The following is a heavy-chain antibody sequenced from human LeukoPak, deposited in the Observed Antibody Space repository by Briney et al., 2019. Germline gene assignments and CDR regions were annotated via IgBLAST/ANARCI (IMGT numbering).Heavy chain of an antibody. V-gene: IGHV1-2*02. D-gene: IGHD2-2*01. Sequence: GASVKVSCKASGYTFTSYDINWVRQAPGQGLEWMGWINPNSGGTNYAQKFQGRVTMTRDTSISTAYMELSRLGSDDTAVYYCARSAPLTSKYCSSTSCYNWFDPWGQGTLVTASS. CDR1: GYTFTSYD. CDR2: INPNSGGT. J-gene: IGHJ5*02. CDR3: ARSAPLTSKYCSSTSCYNWFDP.